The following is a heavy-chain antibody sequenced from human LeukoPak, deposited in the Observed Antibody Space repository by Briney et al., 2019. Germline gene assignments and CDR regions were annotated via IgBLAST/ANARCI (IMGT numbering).Heavy chain of an antibody. V-gene: IGHV4-34*01. CDR3: ARGPIDAFDM. Sequence: PSETLSLTCAVYGGSFSGYYWSWIRQPPGKGLEWIGSIYHSGSTYYNPSLKSRVTISVDTSKNQFSLKLSSVTAADTAVYYCARGPIDAFDMWGQGTTVIVSS. CDR2: IYHSGST. CDR1: GGSFSGYY. J-gene: IGHJ3*02.